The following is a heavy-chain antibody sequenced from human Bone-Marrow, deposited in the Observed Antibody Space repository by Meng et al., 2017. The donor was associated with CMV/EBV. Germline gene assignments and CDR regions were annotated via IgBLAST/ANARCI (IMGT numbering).Heavy chain of an antibody. CDR3: TTRRILWFGEFHDY. CDR2: IESKTEGGTT. J-gene: IGHJ4*02. V-gene: IGHV3-15*04. D-gene: IGHD3-10*01. Sequence: GESLKISCAASGFTFSYAFMSWVRQAPGKGLEWVGLIESKTEGGTTHYAAPVKGRFTISRDDSKNTRQLQMNSLKTEDTAVYYCTTRRILWFGEFHDYWGQGTLVTVSS. CDR1: GFTFSYAF.